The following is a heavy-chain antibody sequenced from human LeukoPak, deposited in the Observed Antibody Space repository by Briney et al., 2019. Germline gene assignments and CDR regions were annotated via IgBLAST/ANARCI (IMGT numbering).Heavy chain of an antibody. CDR3: ARHGYAASHFFLDY. CDR1: GGSISSYY. D-gene: IGHD5-18*01. Sequence: SETLSLTCTVSGGSISSYYWGWVRQPAGRGLEWIGRIYTTGHADYDPSLQSRVTMSVDTSQKQFSLNLKSVTAADTATYFCARHGYAASHFFLDYWSQGTPVTAAS. CDR2: IYTTGHA. J-gene: IGHJ4*02. V-gene: IGHV4-4*07.